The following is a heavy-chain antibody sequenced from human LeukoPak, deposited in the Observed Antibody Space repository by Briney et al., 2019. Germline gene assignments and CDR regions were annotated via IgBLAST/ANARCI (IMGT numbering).Heavy chain of an antibody. CDR2: IRSKPYGGTT. CDR3: SRGQLWLRGEGSGLDF. V-gene: IGHV3-49*04. D-gene: IGHD5-18*01. Sequence: SLRLSCTASGFTFGDYAMSWVRQAPGKGLEWVGFIRSKPYGGTTEYAASVKGRFTISRDDSKSIAYLQMNSLKTEDTAVYYCSRGQLWLRGEGSGLDFWGQGTLVTVSS. CDR1: GFTFGDYA. J-gene: IGHJ4*02.